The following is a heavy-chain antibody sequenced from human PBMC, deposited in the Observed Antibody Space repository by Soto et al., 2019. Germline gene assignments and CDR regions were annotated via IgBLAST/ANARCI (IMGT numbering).Heavy chain of an antibody. CDR1: GYSITDYY. Sequence: QVLLVQSGAEVTKPGASVKVSCRASGYSITDYYLHWVRQAPGRGLEWMAWIHPHNGLTHYAQNFQGRVTLTRETSTNTVYIEMTRLKSDDTAVYYCARLALGVTMLDYYFNLWGQGTPVTVAS. J-gene: IGHJ4*02. CDR2: IHPHNGLT. V-gene: IGHV1-2*02. CDR3: ARLALGVTMLDYYFNL. D-gene: IGHD1-1*01.